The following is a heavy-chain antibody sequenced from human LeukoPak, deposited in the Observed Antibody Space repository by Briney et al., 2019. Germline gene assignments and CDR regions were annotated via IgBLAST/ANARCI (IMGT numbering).Heavy chain of an antibody. CDR3: AKRGYCSGGTCYSFHFDY. D-gene: IGHD2-15*01. CDR2: ISYDGSNK. V-gene: IGHV3-30*18. Sequence: GGSLRLSCAASGFTFSSHGMHWVRQAPGKGLEWVALISYDGSNKYYADSVKGRFTISRDNSKNTLYLQMNSLRAEDTAADYCAKRGYCSGGTCYSFHFDYWGQGTLVTVSS. CDR1: GFTFSSHG. J-gene: IGHJ4*02.